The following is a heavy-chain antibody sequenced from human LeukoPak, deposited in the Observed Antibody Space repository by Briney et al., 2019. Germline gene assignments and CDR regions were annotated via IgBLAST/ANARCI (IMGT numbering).Heavy chain of an antibody. Sequence: SETLSLTCTVSGGSISSGGYYWSWIRQPPGKGLEWIGYTYHSGSTYYNPSLKSRVTISVDRSKNQFSLKLSSVTAADTAVYYCASGSSSWYGGYYFDYWGQGTLVTVSS. D-gene: IGHD6-13*01. J-gene: IGHJ4*02. CDR2: TYHSGST. CDR3: ASGSSSWYGGYYFDY. CDR1: GGSISSGGYY. V-gene: IGHV4-30-2*01.